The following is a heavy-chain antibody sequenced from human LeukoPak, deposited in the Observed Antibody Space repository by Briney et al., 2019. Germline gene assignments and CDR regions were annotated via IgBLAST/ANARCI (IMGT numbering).Heavy chain of an antibody. CDR1: GFDVSSNS. CDR2: IFSGGST. V-gene: IGHV3-53*01. D-gene: IGHD6-13*01. J-gene: IGHJ4*02. CDR3: AAWRGSNWFDY. Sequence: GGSLRLSCAASGFDVSSNSMSWVRQAPGKGLEWVSVIFSGGSTNYANSMKGRFTISRDNSKNTLYLQMNSLRGEDTAVYYCAAWRGSNWFDYWGQGTQVTVSS.